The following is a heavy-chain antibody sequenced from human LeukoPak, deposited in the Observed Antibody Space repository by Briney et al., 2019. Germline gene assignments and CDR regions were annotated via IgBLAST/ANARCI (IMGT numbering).Heavy chain of an antibody. CDR2: IIPIFGTA. J-gene: IGHJ4*02. V-gene: IGHV1-69*06. CDR3: AKLLYYYDSSQPY. D-gene: IGHD3-22*01. CDR1: GGTFSSYA. Sequence: SVKVSCKASGGTFSSYAISWVRQAPGQGLEWMGGIIPIFGTANYAQKFQGRVTITADKSTSTAYMELSSLRSEDTAVYYCAKLLYYYDSSQPYWGQGTLVTVSS.